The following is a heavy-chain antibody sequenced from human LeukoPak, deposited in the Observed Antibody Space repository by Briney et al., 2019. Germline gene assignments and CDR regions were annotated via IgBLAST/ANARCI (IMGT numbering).Heavy chain of an antibody. Sequence: GSLRLSCAASGFTFDDYAMHWVRQAPGKGLEWIGEINHSGSTNYNPSLKSRVTISVDTSKNQFSLKLSSVTAADTAVYYCARTRRIQLWPYYYYGMDVWGQGTTVTVSS. J-gene: IGHJ6*02. V-gene: IGHV4-34*01. CDR3: ARTRRIQLWPYYYYGMDV. D-gene: IGHD5-18*01. CDR1: GFTFDDYA. CDR2: INHSGST.